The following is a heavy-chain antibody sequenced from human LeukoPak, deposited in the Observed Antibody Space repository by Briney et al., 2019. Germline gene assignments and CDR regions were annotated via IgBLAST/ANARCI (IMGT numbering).Heavy chain of an antibody. CDR3: ARDRRDWYPGAFDI. CDR1: GGSISSYY. D-gene: IGHD3-9*01. J-gene: IGHJ3*02. Sequence: SETLSLTCTVSGGSISSYYWSWIRQPPGKGLEWIGYIYYSGSTNYNPSLKSRVTISVDTSKNQFSLKLSSVTAADTAVHYCARDRRDWYPGAFDIWGQGTMVTVSS. V-gene: IGHV4-59*01. CDR2: IYYSGST.